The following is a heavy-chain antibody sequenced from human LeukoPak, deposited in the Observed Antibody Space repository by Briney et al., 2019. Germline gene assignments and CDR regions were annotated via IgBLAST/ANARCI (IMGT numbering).Heavy chain of an antibody. V-gene: IGHV3-9*01. CDR1: GFTFDDYA. D-gene: IGHD3-16*01. Sequence: GRSLRLSCAASGFTFDDYAMHWVRQAPGKGLEWVSGISWNSGSIGYADSVKGRFTISRDNAKNSLYLQMNSLRAEDTALYYCAKDKGAFSHLYYFDYWGQGTLVTVSS. CDR2: ISWNSGSI. CDR3: AKDKGAFSHLYYFDY. J-gene: IGHJ4*02.